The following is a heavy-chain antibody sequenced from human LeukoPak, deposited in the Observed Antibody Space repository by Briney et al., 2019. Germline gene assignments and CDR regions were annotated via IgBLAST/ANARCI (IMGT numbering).Heavy chain of an antibody. V-gene: IGHV1-2*02. CDR3: ARAGYSGSDFSV. J-gene: IGHJ6*04. CDR2: INPNSGGT. CDR1: GYTFTGSY. D-gene: IGHD5-12*01. Sequence: ASVKVSCKASGYTFTGSYMHWVRQAPGQGLEWMGWINPNSGGTNYAQKFQGRVTMTRDTSISTAYMELSRLTSDDTAVYYCARAGYSGSDFSVWGKGSTVTVSS.